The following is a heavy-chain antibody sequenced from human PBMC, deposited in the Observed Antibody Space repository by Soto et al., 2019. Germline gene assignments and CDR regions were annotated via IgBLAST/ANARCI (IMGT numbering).Heavy chain of an antibody. CDR3: ASVSTLDGQYNWFDP. D-gene: IGHD2-15*01. CDR2: FDPEDGET. J-gene: IGHJ5*02. CDR1: GYTLTELS. V-gene: IGHV1-24*01. Sequence: ASVKVSCKVSGYTLTELSMHWVRQAPGKGLEWMGGFDPEDGETIYAQKFQGRVTMTKDTSTDTAYMELSSLRSEDTAVYYCASVSTLDGQYNWFDPWGQTPRATVST.